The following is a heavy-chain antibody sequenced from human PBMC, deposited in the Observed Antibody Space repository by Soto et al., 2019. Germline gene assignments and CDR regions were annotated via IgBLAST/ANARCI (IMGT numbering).Heavy chain of an antibody. CDR1: GFTFSSYE. CDR3: ERDSTLELRDFDY. D-gene: IGHD1-7*01. CDR2: ISSSGSTI. Sequence: PVGSLRLACAASGFTFSSYEMNWVRQAPGKGLEWVSYISSSGSTIYYADSVKGRFTISRDKAKNSLYMQMNSLRAEDTAVYYCERDSTLELRDFDYWGQGAMVTVYS. J-gene: IGHJ4*02. V-gene: IGHV3-48*03.